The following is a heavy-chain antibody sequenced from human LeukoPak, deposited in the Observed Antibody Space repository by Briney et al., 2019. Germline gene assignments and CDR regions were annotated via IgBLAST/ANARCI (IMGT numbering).Heavy chain of an antibody. V-gene: IGHV3-23*01. CDR2: ISGSGGST. CDR3: AGNTLIAVAAPVILDI. D-gene: IGHD6-19*01. CDR1: GFTFSSYA. Sequence: GGSLRLSCAASGFTFSSYAMSWVRQAPGKGLEWVSAISGSGGSTYYADSVKGRFTISRDNSKNTLYLQMNSLRAEDTAVYYCAGNTLIAVAAPVILDIWGQGTMVTVSS. J-gene: IGHJ3*02.